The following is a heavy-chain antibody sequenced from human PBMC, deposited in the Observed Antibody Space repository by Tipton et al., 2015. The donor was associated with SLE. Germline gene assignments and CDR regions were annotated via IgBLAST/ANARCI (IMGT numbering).Heavy chain of an antibody. V-gene: IGHV4-34*01. CDR1: GGSFSGYY. J-gene: IGHJ6*04. Sequence: TLSLTCAVYGGSFSGYYWSWIRQPPGKGLEWIGEINHSGSTNYNPSLKSRVTISVDTSKNQFSLKLSSVTAADTAVYYCARLQYIFGGMDVWGKGTTVTVSS. D-gene: IGHD3-3*01. CDR2: INHSGST. CDR3: ARLQYIFGGMDV.